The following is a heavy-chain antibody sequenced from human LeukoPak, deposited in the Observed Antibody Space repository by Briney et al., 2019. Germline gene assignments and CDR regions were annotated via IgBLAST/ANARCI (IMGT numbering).Heavy chain of an antibody. CDR2: IYYSGST. V-gene: IGHV4-61*01. J-gene: IGHJ6*02. CDR1: GGSVSSGSYY. CDR3: ARDLVGATSVYYYYGMDV. D-gene: IGHD1-26*01. Sequence: SETLSLTCTVSGGSVSSGSYYWSWIRQPPGKGLEWIGYIYYSGSTNYNPSLKSRVTISVDTSKNQFSLKLSSVTAADTAVYYCARDLVGATSVYYYYGMDVWGQGTTVTVSS.